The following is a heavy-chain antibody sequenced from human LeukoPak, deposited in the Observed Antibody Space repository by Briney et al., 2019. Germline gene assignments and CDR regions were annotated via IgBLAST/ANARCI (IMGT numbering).Heavy chain of an antibody. D-gene: IGHD3-10*01. Sequence: GASVKVSCKTSGYTFTDFSVHWVRQAPGQGLYWIAIINPTGGSAGFAQKFQGRVTMTRDMSTSTFYMELSSLRSEDTAVYYCARGHGSGYTNYFDPWGQGTLVTVSS. J-gene: IGHJ5*02. CDR2: INPTGGSA. V-gene: IGHV1-46*01. CDR1: GYTFTDFS. CDR3: ARGHGSGYTNYFDP.